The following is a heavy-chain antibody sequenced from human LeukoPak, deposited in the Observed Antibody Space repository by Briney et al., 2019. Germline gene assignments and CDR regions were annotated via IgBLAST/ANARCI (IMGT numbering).Heavy chain of an antibody. D-gene: IGHD6-13*01. CDR2: INTYNGNT. CDR3: ARRERGTSSWYLGYYYYYMDV. Sequence: ASVKVSCKASGYTFTSYGISWVRQAPGQGLEWMVWINTYNGNTNYAQKLQGRVTMTTDTSTSTAYMELRSLRSDDTAVYYCARRERGTSSWYLGYYYYYMDVWGKGTTVTVSS. CDR1: GYTFTSYG. V-gene: IGHV1-18*01. J-gene: IGHJ6*03.